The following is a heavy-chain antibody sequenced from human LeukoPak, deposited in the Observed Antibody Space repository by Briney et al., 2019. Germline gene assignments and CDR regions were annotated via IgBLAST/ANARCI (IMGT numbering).Heavy chain of an antibody. D-gene: IGHD1-14*01. CDR2: IGGSGDST. Sequence: GGSLRLSCAASGFTFSNYGMSWVRQAPGKGLEWVSAIGGSGDSTYYADSVKGRFTISRDNAKNSLYLQMNSLRAEDTAVYYCARDFSRRTNNWFDPWGQGTLVTVSS. V-gene: IGHV3-23*01. J-gene: IGHJ5*02. CDR3: ARDFSRRTNNWFDP. CDR1: GFTFSNYG.